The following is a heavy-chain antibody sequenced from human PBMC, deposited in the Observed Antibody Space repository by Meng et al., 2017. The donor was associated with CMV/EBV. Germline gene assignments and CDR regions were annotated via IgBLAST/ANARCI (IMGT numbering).Heavy chain of an antibody. V-gene: IGHV4-38-2*02. J-gene: IGHJ4*02. CDR2: IYHSGST. CDR3: ARDRNRNLDY. Sequence: SQTLSLTCTVSGYSISSGYYWGWIRQPPGKGLEWIGSIYHSGSTYYNPSLKSRVTISVDTSKNQFSLKLSSVTAADTAVYYCARDRNRNLDYWGQGTLVTVSS. CDR1: GYSISSGYY.